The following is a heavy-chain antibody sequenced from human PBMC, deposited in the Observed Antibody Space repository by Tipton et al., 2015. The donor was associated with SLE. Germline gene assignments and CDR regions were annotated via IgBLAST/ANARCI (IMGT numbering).Heavy chain of an antibody. Sequence: QVQLVQSGAEVKKPGASVKVSCKASGYTFTSYYIHWVRRAPGQGLEWMGIINPSGGRTSYAQKFQGRVTMTRDTSTSTVYMDLSSLGSGGAAVCCCGGRVDSSGCYCGMDVWGGGTAVAVAS. D-gene: IGHD6-25*01. CDR3: GGRVDSSGCYCGMDV. CDR2: INPSGGRT. V-gene: IGHV1-46*01. J-gene: IGHJ6*04. CDR1: GYTFTSYY.